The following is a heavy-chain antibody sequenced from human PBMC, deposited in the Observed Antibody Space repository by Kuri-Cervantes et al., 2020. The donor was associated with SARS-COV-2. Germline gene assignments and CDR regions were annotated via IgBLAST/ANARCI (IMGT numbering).Heavy chain of an antibody. Sequence: GSLRLSCTVSGGSISRYYWNWIRQSPGKGLEWIGYVSYGGSTNYNSSLKSRVTISAVTSKNQLSLKMSSVTAADTAVYYCARGGNWNDGFDIWGQGTMVTVSS. D-gene: IGHD1-20*01. V-gene: IGHV4-59*01. CDR3: ARGGNWNDGFDI. CDR1: GGSISRYY. J-gene: IGHJ3*02. CDR2: VSYGGST.